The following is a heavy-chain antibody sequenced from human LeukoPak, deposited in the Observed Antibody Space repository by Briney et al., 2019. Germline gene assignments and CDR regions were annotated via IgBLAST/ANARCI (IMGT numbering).Heavy chain of an antibody. CDR2: IKQDGSDK. CDR3: ARVKGSGWYSWPNDY. J-gene: IGHJ4*02. Sequence: GGSLRLSCAASGFTFSSYWMSWVRQAPGKGLEWVANIKQDGSDKYYVDSVKGRFTISRDNAKNSLYLQMNSLRAEDTAVYYCARVKGSGWYSWPNDYWGQGTLVTVSS. CDR1: GFTFSSYW. D-gene: IGHD6-19*01. V-gene: IGHV3-7*01.